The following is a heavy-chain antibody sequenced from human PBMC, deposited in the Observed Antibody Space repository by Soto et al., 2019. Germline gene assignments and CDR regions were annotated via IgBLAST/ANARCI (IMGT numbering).Heavy chain of an antibody. D-gene: IGHD5-18*01. CDR1: GGSFSGYY. CDR2: IDHSGST. V-gene: IGHV4-34*01. CDR3: ARGKGTAMATEFGY. Sequence: QVQLQQWGAGLLKPSETQSLTCAVYGGSFSGYYWSWIRQPPGKGLEWIGEIDHSGSTNYNPSLKSRVTISVDTSKNQFSLKLSSVTAADTAVYYCARGKGTAMATEFGYWGHGTLVTVSS. J-gene: IGHJ4*01.